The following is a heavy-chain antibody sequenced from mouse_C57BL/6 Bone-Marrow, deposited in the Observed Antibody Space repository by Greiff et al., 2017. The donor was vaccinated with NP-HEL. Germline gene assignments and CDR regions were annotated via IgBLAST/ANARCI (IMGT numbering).Heavy chain of an antibody. CDR2: ISSGSSTI. Sequence: EVKLMESGGGLVKPGGSLKLSCAASGFTFSDYGMHWVRQAPEKGLEWVAYISSGSSTIYYADTVKGRFTISRDNAKNTLFLQMTSLRSEDTAMYYCARTEPAWFAYWGQGTLVTVST. CDR3: ARTEPAWFAY. V-gene: IGHV5-17*01. CDR1: GFTFSDYG. J-gene: IGHJ3*01.